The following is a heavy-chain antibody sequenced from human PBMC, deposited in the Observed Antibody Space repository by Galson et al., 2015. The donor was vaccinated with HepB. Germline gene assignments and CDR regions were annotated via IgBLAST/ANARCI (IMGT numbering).Heavy chain of an antibody. V-gene: IGHV3-64*01. D-gene: IGHD1-1*01. J-gene: IGHJ6*02. CDR3: ARDHTTGTDRDYYYGMDV. Sequence: SLRLSCAASRFTFSSYAMHWVRQAPGKGLEYVSAISSNGGSTYYANSVKGRFTISRDNSKNTLYLQMGSLRAEDMAVYYCARDHTTGTDRDYYYGMDVWGQGTTVTVSS. CDR1: RFTFSSYA. CDR2: ISSNGGST.